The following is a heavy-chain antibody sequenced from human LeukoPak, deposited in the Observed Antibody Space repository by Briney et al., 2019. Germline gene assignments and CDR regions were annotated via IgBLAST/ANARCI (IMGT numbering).Heavy chain of an antibody. Sequence: GRSLRLSCSASGFTFDDYAMHWVRHGPGKGLEWVSGISWNSGSIGYADSVKGRFTISRDNAKNSLYLQMNSLRAEDTALYHCAAKGATSYFDYWGQGTLVTVSS. J-gene: IGHJ4*02. D-gene: IGHD1-26*01. CDR3: AAKGATSYFDY. V-gene: IGHV3-9*01. CDR2: ISWNSGSI. CDR1: GFTFDDYA.